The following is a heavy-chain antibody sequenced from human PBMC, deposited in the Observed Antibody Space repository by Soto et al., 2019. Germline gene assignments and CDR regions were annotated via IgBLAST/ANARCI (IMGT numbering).Heavy chain of an antibody. CDR1: GYSFTDYH. D-gene: IGHD2-15*01. J-gene: IGHJ6*02. V-gene: IGHV1-18*04. Sequence: ASVKVSCKASGYSFTDYHIHWVRQAPGQGLEWMGWISAYNGNTNYAQKLQGRVTMTTDTSTSTAYMELRSLRSDDTAVYYCAREDPRPSTAAATYYYYGMDVWGQGTTVTVSS. CDR2: ISAYNGNT. CDR3: AREDPRPSTAAATYYYYGMDV.